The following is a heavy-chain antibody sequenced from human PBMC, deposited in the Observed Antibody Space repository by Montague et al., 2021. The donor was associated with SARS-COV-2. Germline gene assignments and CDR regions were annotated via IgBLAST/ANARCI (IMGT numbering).Heavy chain of an antibody. CDR2: IYYSGST. J-gene: IGHJ6*03. V-gene: IGHV4-31*03. CDR1: GGSISSGGYY. CDR3: ASTYGGNLGYYYYYMDV. Sequence: TLSLTCTVSGGSISSGGYYWSWIRQHPGKGLEWIGYIYYSGSTYYNPSLKSRVTISVGTSKNQFSLKLSSVTAADTAVYYCASTYGGNLGYYYYYMDVWGKETTVTVSS. D-gene: IGHD4-23*01.